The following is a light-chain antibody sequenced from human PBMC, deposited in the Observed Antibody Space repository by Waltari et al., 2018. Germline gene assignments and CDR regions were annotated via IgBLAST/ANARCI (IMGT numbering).Light chain of an antibody. CDR3: QALGTGAWV. V-gene: IGLV3-1*01. Sequence: SYELTQPPSVSVSPGQTASITCSGDILGNNYASWYQQKPGQSPLLVIYQDTKRPSEIPERFSGSTSANAATLTITGTQAMDEADYYCQALGTGAWVFGGGTKLTVL. CDR2: QDT. CDR1: ILGNNY. J-gene: IGLJ3*02.